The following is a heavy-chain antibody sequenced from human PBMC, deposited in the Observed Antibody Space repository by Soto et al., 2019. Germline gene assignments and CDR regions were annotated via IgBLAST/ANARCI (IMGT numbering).Heavy chain of an antibody. CDR1: GFTFSSYS. D-gene: IGHD3-22*01. V-gene: IGHV3-21*01. CDR2: ISSSSSYM. J-gene: IGHJ4*02. Sequence: GGSLRLSCAASGFTFSSYSMNWVRQAPGKGLEWVSSISSSSSYMYYVDSVKGRFTISRDNAKNSLYLQMNSLRAEDTAVYYCARGTVSRSIVVPPGYWGQGTLVTVSS. CDR3: ARGTVSRSIVVPPGY.